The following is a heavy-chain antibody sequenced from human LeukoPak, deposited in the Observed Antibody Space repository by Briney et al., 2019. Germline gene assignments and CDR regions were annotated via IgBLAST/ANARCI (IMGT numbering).Heavy chain of an antibody. CDR2: LSHSGHI. CDR3: ATTVVKFYSFDY. Sequence: SETLSLTCTVSGASISSYYWSWIRQPPGKGLEYITYLSHSGHINYNPTLKSRVTVSVDTSKNQFSLKLSSVTAADTAVYYCATTVVKFYSFDYWGQGTLVTVSS. CDR1: GASISSYY. V-gene: IGHV4-59*12. J-gene: IGHJ4*02. D-gene: IGHD4-17*01.